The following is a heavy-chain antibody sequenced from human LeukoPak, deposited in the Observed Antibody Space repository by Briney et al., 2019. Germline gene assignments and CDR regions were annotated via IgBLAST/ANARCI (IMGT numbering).Heavy chain of an antibody. Sequence: ASVKVSCKTSGYTFTGFYIHWVRQAPGQGLEWMGWINPDSGVTDFAQRFQGRVAMTRDTSINTAYMELSSLRSEDMAVYYCARGAKYYYGSGSYARYYYYYMDVWGKGTTVTVSS. D-gene: IGHD3-10*01. J-gene: IGHJ6*03. V-gene: IGHV1-2*02. CDR3: ARGAKYYYGSGSYARYYYYYMDV. CDR2: INPDSGVT. CDR1: GYTFTGFY.